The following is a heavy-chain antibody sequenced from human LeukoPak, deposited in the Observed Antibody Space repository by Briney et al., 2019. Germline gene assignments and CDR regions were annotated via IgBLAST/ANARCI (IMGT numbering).Heavy chain of an antibody. Sequence: SETLSLTCTVSGGSISSYYWSWIRQPAGKGLEWIGRIYTSGSTNYNPSLKSRVTMSVDTSKNQFSLRLSSVTAADTAVYYCARETYYYDSSGYYYVEYWGQGTLVTVSS. D-gene: IGHD3-22*01. CDR1: GGSISSYY. CDR2: IYTSGST. V-gene: IGHV4-4*07. CDR3: ARETYYYDSSGYYYVEY. J-gene: IGHJ4*02.